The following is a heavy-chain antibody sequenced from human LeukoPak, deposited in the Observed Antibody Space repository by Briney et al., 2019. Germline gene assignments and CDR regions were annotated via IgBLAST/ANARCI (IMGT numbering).Heavy chain of an antibody. CDR1: GFTFSSYA. CDR2: ISHDGSSK. CDR3: ANFGCSSTSCLDY. D-gene: IGHD2-2*01. Sequence: GGSLRLSCAASGFTFSSYAMHWVRQAPGKGLEWVAVISHDGSSKYYADSVKGRFTISRDNSKNTLYLQMNSLRAEDTAVYYCANFGCSSTSCLDYWGQGTLVTVSS. V-gene: IGHV3-30-3*01. J-gene: IGHJ4*02.